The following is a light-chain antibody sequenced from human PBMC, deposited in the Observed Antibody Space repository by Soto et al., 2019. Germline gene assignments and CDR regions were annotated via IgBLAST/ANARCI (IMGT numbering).Light chain of an antibody. CDR2: AAS. Sequence: IQMTQSPSSLSASVGDRVTITCQASQDISNHLNWYQQKPGKAPKLLIFAASSLQSGVPSRFSGSRSGPDFTLTISSLQPEDFATYYCQQSYSSPPTFGQGTKVDNK. CDR1: QDISNH. CDR3: QQSYSSPPT. J-gene: IGKJ1*01. V-gene: IGKV1-39*01.